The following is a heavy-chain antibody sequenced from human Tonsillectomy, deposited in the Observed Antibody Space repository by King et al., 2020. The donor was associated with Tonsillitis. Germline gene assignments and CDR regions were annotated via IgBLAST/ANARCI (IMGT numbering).Heavy chain of an antibody. CDR1: GFTFSSYW. D-gene: IGHD5-12*01. CDR2: IKQDGSEK. Sequence: VQLVESGGGLVQPGGSLRLSCAASGFTFSSYWMSWVRQAPRKGLEWVANIKQDGSEKNYVDSVKGRFTISRDNAKNSLYLQMNSLRAEDTAVYYCARGRGYSGYNPFWGQGTLVTVAS. J-gene: IGHJ4*02. V-gene: IGHV3-7*01. CDR3: ARGRGYSGYNPF.